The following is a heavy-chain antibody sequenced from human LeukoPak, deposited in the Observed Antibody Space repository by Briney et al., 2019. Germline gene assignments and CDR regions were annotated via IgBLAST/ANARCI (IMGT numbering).Heavy chain of an antibody. V-gene: IGHV1-2*02. CDR2: INPNSGGT. Sequence: GASVKVSCKASGYTFTGYYMHWVRQAPGQGLEWMGWINPNSGGTNYAQKFQGRVTMTRDTSISTAYMELSRLRSDDTAVYYCARVVDRKQWLVSTYWGQGTLVTVSS. CDR1: GYTFTGYY. CDR3: ARVVDRKQWLVSTY. J-gene: IGHJ4*02. D-gene: IGHD6-19*01.